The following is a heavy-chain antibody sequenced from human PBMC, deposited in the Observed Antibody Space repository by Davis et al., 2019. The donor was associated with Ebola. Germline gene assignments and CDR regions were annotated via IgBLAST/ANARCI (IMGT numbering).Heavy chain of an antibody. CDR2: INHSGST. CDR1: GFTFSSYS. D-gene: IGHD5-18*01. CDR3: ARARGYSYYDY. J-gene: IGHJ4*02. V-gene: IGHV4-34*01. Sequence: GSLRLSCAASGFTFSSYSMNWVRQAPGKGLEWIGEINHSGSTNYNPSLKSRVTISVDTSKNQFSLKLSSVTAADTAVYYCARARGYSYYDYWGQGTLVTVSS.